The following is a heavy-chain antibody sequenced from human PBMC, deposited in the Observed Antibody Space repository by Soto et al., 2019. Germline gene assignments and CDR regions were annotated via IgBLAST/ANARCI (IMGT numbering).Heavy chain of an antibody. D-gene: IGHD2-2*03. Sequence: PSETLSLTCTVSGGSISSGGYYWSWIRQHPGKGLEWIGYIYYSGSTYYNPSLKSRVTISVDTSKNQFSLKLSSVTAADTAVYYCARLNGYFVSTNCHGYYGMDVWGQGTTVTVSS. V-gene: IGHV4-31*03. CDR3: ARLNGYFVSTNCHGYYGMDV. J-gene: IGHJ6*02. CDR2: IYYSGST. CDR1: GGSISSGGYY.